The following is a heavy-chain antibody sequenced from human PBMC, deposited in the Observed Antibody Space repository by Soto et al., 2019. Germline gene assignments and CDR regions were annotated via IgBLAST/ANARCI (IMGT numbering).Heavy chain of an antibody. CDR1: GGSFSGYY. CDR2: INHSGST. CDR3: ASSSTIRY. J-gene: IGHJ4*02. Sequence: SETLSLTCAVYGGSFSGYYWSWIRQPPGKGLEWIGEINHSGSTNYNPSLKSRVTISVDTSKNQFSLKLSSVTAADTAVYYCASSSTIRYWGQGTLVTVSS. V-gene: IGHV4-34*01.